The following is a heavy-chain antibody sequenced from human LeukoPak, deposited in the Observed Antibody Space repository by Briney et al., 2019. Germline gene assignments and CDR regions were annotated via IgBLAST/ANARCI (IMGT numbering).Heavy chain of an antibody. CDR3: AREGESYYTY. V-gene: IGHV4-4*07. CDR2: IYTGGST. D-gene: IGHD1-26*01. CDR1: GDSITSYY. Sequence: SETLSLTCTVPGDSITSYYWSWIRQPAGKGLEWIGRIYTGGSTNYNPSLKSRVTMSVDTSKNQFSLKLSSVTAADTAVYYCAREGESYYTYWGQGTLVTVSS. J-gene: IGHJ4*02.